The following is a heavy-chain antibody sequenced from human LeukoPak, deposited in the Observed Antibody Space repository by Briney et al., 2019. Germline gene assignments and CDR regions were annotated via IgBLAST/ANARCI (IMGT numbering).Heavy chain of an antibody. V-gene: IGHV4-34*01. CDR2: INHSGST. CDR1: GGSFSGYY. CDR3: ARAPGYLGRVDY. Sequence: SETLSLTCAVYGGSFSGYYWSWIRQPPGKGLEWIGEINHSGSTNYNPSLKSRVTISVDTSKNQFSLKLSSVTAADTAVYYCARAPGYLGRVDYWGQGTLVTVSS. J-gene: IGHJ4*02. D-gene: IGHD1-1*01.